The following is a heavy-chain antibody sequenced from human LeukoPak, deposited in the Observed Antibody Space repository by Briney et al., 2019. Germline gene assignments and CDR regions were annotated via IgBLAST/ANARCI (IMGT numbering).Heavy chain of an antibody. CDR1: GYTFTSYD. J-gene: IGHJ6*02. D-gene: IGHD2-2*01. Sequence: ASVKVSCTASGYTFTSYDINWVRQATGQGLEWMGWMNPNSGNTGYAQKFQGRVTMTRNTSISTAYMELSSLRSEDTAVYYCARDKDDRYCSSTSCLYYYYYGMDVWGQGTTVTVSS. V-gene: IGHV1-8*01. CDR3: ARDKDDRYCSSTSCLYYYYYGMDV. CDR2: MNPNSGNT.